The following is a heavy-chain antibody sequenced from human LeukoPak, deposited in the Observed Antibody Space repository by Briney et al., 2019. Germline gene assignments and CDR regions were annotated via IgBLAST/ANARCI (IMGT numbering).Heavy chain of an antibody. D-gene: IGHD5-18*01. CDR1: GFTFSSYS. CDR3: ERNWNGYSYGFGY. Sequence: PGGSLRLSCAASGFTFSSYSMNWVRQAPGKGLEWVSSISSSSSYIYYADSVKRRFTISRDNSKDSLYLQMNSLRAEDKAVFYCERNWNGYSYGFGYRGQGTLVTVSS. CDR2: ISSSSSYI. J-gene: IGHJ4*02. V-gene: IGHV3-21*01.